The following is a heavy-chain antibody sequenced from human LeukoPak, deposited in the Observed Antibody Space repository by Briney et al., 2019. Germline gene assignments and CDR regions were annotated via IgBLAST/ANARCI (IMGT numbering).Heavy chain of an antibody. J-gene: IGHJ3*02. CDR1: GFTFSSYS. V-gene: IGHV3-21*01. CDR2: ISSSSSYI. D-gene: IGHD1-26*01. CDR3: ARDSGDAFDI. Sequence: GGSLRLSCAASGFTFSSYSMNWVRQAPGKGLEWVSSISSSSSYIYYADSVKGRFTISRDNSKNTLYLQMNSLRAEDTAVYYCARDSGDAFDIWGQGTMVTVSS.